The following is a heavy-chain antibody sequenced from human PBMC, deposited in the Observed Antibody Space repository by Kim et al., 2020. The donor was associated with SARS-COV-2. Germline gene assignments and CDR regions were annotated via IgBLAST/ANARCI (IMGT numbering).Heavy chain of an antibody. D-gene: IGHD3-9*01. V-gene: IGHV3-64D*06. CDR2: ITSNGGST. CDR3: AKERNDILISYPVGMDV. Sequence: GGSLRLSCSASGFTFSTYLMNWVRQAPGKGLEFVSAITSNGGSTSYAESVKGRFTISRDNSKNTLYLQMSGLRAVDTAVYYCAKERNDILISYPVGMDVWGQGTTVTVAS. J-gene: IGHJ6*02. CDR1: GFTFSTYL.